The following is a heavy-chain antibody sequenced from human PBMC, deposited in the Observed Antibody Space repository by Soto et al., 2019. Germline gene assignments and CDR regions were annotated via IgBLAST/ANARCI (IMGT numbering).Heavy chain of an antibody. D-gene: IGHD2-2*01. CDR2: IKSKTDGGKT. Sequence: GGSLRLSCAASGFTFSNAWMNWVRQAPGKGLEWVGRIKSKTDGGKTDYAAPVKGRFTISRDDSKNTLYLRMNSLKTEDTDVYYCTSRHILRVPAAKGAFDIWGQGTMVTVSS. J-gene: IGHJ3*02. CDR1: GFTFSNAW. V-gene: IGHV3-15*07. CDR3: TSRHILRVPAAKGAFDI.